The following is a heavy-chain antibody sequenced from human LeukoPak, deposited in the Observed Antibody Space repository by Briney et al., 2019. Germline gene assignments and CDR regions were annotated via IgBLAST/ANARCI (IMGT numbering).Heavy chain of an antibody. Sequence: PGGSLRLSCAASGFTFSSYWMSWVRQAPGKGLEWVANIKQDGSEKYYVDSVKGRFTISRDNAKNSLYLQMNSLRAEDTAVYYCARGHSSGVLYYFDYWGQGTLVTVSS. CDR3: ARGHSSGVLYYFDY. CDR2: IKQDGSEK. J-gene: IGHJ4*02. V-gene: IGHV3-7*01. D-gene: IGHD6-19*01. CDR1: GFTFSSYW.